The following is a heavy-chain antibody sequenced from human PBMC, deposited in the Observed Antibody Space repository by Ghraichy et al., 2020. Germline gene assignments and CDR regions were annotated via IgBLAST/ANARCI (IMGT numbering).Heavy chain of an antibody. V-gene: IGHV4-39*01. CDR2: IYYSGST. Sequence: SQTLSLTCTVSGGSISSSSYYWGWIRQPPGKGLEWIGSIYYSGSTYYNPSLKSRVTISVDTSKNQFSLKLSSVTAADTAVYYCARRGTCSSTSCYGFFDLWGRGTLVTVSS. CDR3: ARRGTCSSTSCYGFFDL. D-gene: IGHD2-2*01. J-gene: IGHJ2*01. CDR1: GGSISSSSYY.